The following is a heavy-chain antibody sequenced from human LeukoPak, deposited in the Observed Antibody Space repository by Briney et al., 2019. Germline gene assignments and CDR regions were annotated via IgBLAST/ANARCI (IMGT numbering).Heavy chain of an antibody. CDR3: VRYLRGLGYMDV. J-gene: IGHJ6*03. CDR2: MKQDGSDK. CDR1: GFTFSSYW. Sequence: GGSLRLSCAASGFTFSSYWMSWVRQAPGKGLEWVANMKQDGSDKYYVDSVKGRFTISRDNAKNSLYLQMNSLGAEDTALYYCVRYLRGLGYMDVWGKGTTVTVSS. D-gene: IGHD3-10*01. V-gene: IGHV3-7*03.